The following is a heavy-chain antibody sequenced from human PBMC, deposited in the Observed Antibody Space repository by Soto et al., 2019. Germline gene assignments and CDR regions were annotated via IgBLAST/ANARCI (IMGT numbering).Heavy chain of an antibody. Sequence: QLQLVQSGAEVKKPGASVKVSCKASGYTFTSYGISWVRQAPGQGLEWMGWISGYNGNTNYAQKVQGRVSMTTDTPTRTAYMELMSLRSDDTAVYYCARDGANYYGSEVYHYGLDVWGRGTTVTVSS. CDR3: ARDGANYYGSEVYHYGLDV. D-gene: IGHD3-10*01. CDR2: ISGYNGNT. V-gene: IGHV1-18*01. CDR1: GYTFTSYG. J-gene: IGHJ6*02.